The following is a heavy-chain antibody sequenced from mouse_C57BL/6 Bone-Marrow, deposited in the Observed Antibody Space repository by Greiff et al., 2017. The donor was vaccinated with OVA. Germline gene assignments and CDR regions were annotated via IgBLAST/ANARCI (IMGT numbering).Heavy chain of an antibody. CDR3: ARVVTTGYWYFDG. V-gene: IGHV1-64*01. CDR1: GYTFTSYW. CDR2: IHPNSGST. D-gene: IGHD2-2*01. J-gene: IGHJ1*03. Sequence: VQLQQPGAELVKPGASVKLSCKASGYTFTSYWMHWVKQRPGQGLEWIGMIHPNSGSTNYNEKFKSKATLTVDKSSSTAYMQLSSLTSEDSAVYYCARVVTTGYWYFDGWGTGTTVTVSS.